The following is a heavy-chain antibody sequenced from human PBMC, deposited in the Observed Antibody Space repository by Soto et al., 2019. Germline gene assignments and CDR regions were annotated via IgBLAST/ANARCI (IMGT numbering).Heavy chain of an antibody. V-gene: IGHV4-31*03. J-gene: IGHJ4*02. CDR1: GGSITTVGSY. Sequence: SETLSLTCTVPGGSITTVGSYWSWIRQHPGKGLEWIGNIYHSGNTYYNPSLKSRLTISVDTSKNHFSLMVDSVTAADTAVYYCARARFQVLYGKPYFDSWGQGTLVTASS. CDR3: ARARFQVLYGKPYFDS. D-gene: IGHD2-2*02. CDR2: IYHSGNT.